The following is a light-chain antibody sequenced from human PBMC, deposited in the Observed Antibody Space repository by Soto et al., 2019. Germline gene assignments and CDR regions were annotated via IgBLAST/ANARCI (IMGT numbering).Light chain of an antibody. CDR2: DVS. CDR3: SSYATSGIPYV. V-gene: IGLV2-14*03. CDR1: SSDIGGHNY. J-gene: IGLJ1*01. Sequence: QSVLTQPASVSGSPGQSITISCTGTSSDIGGHNYVSWYQQHPGKAPKLIIFDVSSRPSGVSNRFSGSKSGNTASLTISGLQAEDEADYYCSSYATSGIPYVFATGTKLTVL.